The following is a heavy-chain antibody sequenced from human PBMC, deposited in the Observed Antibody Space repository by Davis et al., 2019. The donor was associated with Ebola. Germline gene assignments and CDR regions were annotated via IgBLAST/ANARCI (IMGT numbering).Heavy chain of an antibody. CDR3: ARAVPGNRRFDH. CDR1: GDSIGRSNW. CDR2: ISNSGGST. Sequence: PSETLSLTCAVSGDSIGRSNWWSWVRQAPGKGLEWVSSISNSGGSTYYGDSVKGQFTISRDNSRDTLYLQMNSLRVEDTAVYYCARAVPGNRRFDHWGQGTLVTVSS. V-gene: IGHV3-23*01. J-gene: IGHJ4*02. D-gene: IGHD1-14*01.